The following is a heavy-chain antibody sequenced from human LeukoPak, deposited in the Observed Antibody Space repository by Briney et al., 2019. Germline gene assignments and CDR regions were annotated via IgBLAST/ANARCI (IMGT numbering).Heavy chain of an antibody. D-gene: IGHD2-15*01. J-gene: IGHJ5*02. CDR3: AREGGSVCSGGSCYWFDP. Sequence: GALVKVSCKASGYTFTGYYMHWVRQAPGQGLEWMGWINPNSGGTNYAQKFQGRVTMTRDTSISTAYMELSRLRSDDTAVYYCAREGGSVCSGGSCYWFDPWGQGTLVTVSS. CDR1: GYTFTGYY. CDR2: INPNSGGT. V-gene: IGHV1-2*02.